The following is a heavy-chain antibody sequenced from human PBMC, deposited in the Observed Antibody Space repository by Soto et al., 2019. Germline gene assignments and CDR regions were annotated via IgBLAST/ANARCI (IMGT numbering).Heavy chain of an antibody. CDR1: GGSISSGGYY. J-gene: IGHJ4*02. CDR2: IYYSGST. CDR3: ARVGQIREFDY. V-gene: IGHV4-31*03. Sequence: PSETLSLTCTVSGGSISSGGYYWSWIRQHPGKGLEWIGYIYYSGSTYYNPSLKSRVTISVDTSKNQFSLKLSSATAADTAVYYCARVGQIREFDYWGQGTLVTVSS.